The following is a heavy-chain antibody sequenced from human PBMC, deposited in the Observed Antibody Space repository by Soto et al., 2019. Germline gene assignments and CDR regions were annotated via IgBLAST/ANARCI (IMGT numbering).Heavy chain of an antibody. J-gene: IGHJ4*02. CDR2: TTNKANSYTT. V-gene: IGHV3-72*01. D-gene: IGHD1-26*01. CDR1: GFILTDHY. Sequence: EVQLVESGGGLVQPGGSLRLSCAASGFILTDHYMDWVRQAPGKGLEWVGRTTNKANSYTTEYAASVKGRFTISRDDSKNSLYLHMNSLKTDDTAVYYWASLAGAKEGLDYWGQGTLVIVSS. CDR3: ASLAGAKEGLDY.